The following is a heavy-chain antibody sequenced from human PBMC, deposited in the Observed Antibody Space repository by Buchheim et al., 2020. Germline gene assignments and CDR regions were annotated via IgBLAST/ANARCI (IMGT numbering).Heavy chain of an antibody. V-gene: IGHV3-23*01. Sequence: EVQLLESGGGLVQPGGSLRLSCAASGFTFSSYAMSWVRQAPGKGLEWVSTIRGSGDNTWSADSVKGRFTISRDNSKNTLDLQMNSLRVEDTAVYYCAKYTSTWYEDYWGRGTL. CDR1: GFTFSSYA. J-gene: IGHJ4*02. CDR2: IRGSGDNT. D-gene: IGHD6-13*01. CDR3: AKYTSTWYEDY.